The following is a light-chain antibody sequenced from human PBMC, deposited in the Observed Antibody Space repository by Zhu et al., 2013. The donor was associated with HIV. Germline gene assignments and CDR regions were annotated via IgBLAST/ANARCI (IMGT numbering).Light chain of an antibody. J-gene: IGKJ2*01. CDR3: QQYYRSPQT. CDR2: WAS. V-gene: IGKV4-1*01. Sequence: DIVMTQSPDSLAVSLGERATINCKSSQSVLYSSNNENYLAWYQQRSGQPPKLLIYWASTRESGVPDRFSGGGSGTDFTLTITSVQAEDVAVYYCQQYYRSPQTFGQGTKLEIK. CDR1: QSVLYSSNNENY.